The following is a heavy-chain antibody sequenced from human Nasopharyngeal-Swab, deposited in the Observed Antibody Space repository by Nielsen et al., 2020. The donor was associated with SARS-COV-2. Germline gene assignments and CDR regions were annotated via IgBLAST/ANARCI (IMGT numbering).Heavy chain of an antibody. D-gene: IGHD3-16*02. Sequence: ASVKVSCKASGYTFTSYAMNWVRQAPGQGLEWMGWINTNTGNPAYAQGFTGRFVFSLDTSVSTAYLQISSLKAEDTAVYYCARDSDYVWGSYRLGGYWGQGTLVTVSS. CDR3: ARDSDYVWGSYRLGGY. CDR2: INTNTGNP. J-gene: IGHJ4*02. V-gene: IGHV7-4-1*02. CDR1: GYTFTSYA.